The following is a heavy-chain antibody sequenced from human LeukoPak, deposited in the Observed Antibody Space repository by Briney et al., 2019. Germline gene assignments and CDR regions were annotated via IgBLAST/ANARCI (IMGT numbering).Heavy chain of an antibody. J-gene: IGHJ4*02. Sequence: GGSLRLSCAASGFTFSSYWMSWVRQAPGKGLEWVANIKQDGSDKYYLDSVKGRFTISRDNAKNSLYLQMNSLRAEDTAVYYCVRDYYDSSGYTLRANWGQGTLVTVSS. V-gene: IGHV3-7*01. CDR3: VRDYYDSSGYTLRAN. D-gene: IGHD3-22*01. CDR1: GFTFSSYW. CDR2: IKQDGSDK.